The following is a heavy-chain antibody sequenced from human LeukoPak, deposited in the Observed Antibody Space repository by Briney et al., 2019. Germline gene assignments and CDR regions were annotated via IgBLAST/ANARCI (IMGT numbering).Heavy chain of an antibody. V-gene: IGHV3-30*02. D-gene: IGHD4-17*01. CDR2: IRYDGSNK. CDR1: GFTFSSYG. J-gene: IGHJ5*02. CDR3: AKDHHGDYVWNVLGP. Sequence: GGSLRLSCAASGFTFSSYGMHWVRQAPGKGLEWVAFIRYDGSNKYYADSVKGRFTISRDNSKNTLYLQMNSLRAEDTAVYYCAKDHHGDYVWNVLGPWGQGTLVIVSS.